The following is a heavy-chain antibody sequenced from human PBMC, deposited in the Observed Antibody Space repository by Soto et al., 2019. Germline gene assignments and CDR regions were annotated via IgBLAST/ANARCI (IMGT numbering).Heavy chain of an antibody. J-gene: IGHJ6*02. CDR2: ISHDGNNK. CDR1: GFAFSSYG. CDR3: AKGLEVVVLYYGMNV. V-gene: IGHV3-30*18. Sequence: QVQLVESGGGVVQPGRSLRLSCAASGFAFSSYGMHWVRQAPGKGLEWVAVISHDGNNKYYADSVKGRFTISRDNSKNTLFLQMSSLGVEDTAVFYCAKGLEVVVLYYGMNVWGQGTTVTVSS. D-gene: IGHD2-15*01.